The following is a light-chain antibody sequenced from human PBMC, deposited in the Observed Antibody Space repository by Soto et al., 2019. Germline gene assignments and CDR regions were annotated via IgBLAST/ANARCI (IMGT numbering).Light chain of an antibody. J-gene: IGKJ5*01. V-gene: IGKV3-15*01. Sequence: EIVITQSPFTLSVSAGERATLSCRASQSVNNKLAWYQQKPGQAPRLLIYGASTRASGIPARFSGSGSGTEFTLTISSLQSEDFAVYYCQQYNNWPPITFGQGTRLEIK. CDR1: QSVNNK. CDR2: GAS. CDR3: QQYNNWPPIT.